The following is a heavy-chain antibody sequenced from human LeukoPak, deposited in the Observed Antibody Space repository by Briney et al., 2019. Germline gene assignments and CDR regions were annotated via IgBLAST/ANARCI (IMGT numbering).Heavy chain of an antibody. CDR2: ISSSSSYI. CDR3: ARDSPYYYDSSGDDAFDI. J-gene: IGHJ3*02. CDR1: GFTFSSYS. D-gene: IGHD3-22*01. Sequence: PGGSLRLSCAASGFTFSSYSMNWVRQAPGKGLEWVSSISSSSSYIYYADSVKGRFTISRDNAKNSLYLQMNSLRAEDTAVYYCARDSPYYYDSSGDDAFDIWGQGTMVTVSS. V-gene: IGHV3-21*01.